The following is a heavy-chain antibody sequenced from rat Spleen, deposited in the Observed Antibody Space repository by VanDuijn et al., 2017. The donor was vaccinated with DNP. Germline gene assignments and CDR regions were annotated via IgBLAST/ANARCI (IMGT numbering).Heavy chain of an antibody. Sequence: EVQLQESGPGLVKTSQSLSLTCSVTGYSITSSYRWNWIRKFPGNKLEWMGSVNSAGTTNYNPSLKSRISITRDTSKNQFFLHLTSVTTEDTATYYCARWGDYFDYWGQGVMVTVSS. CDR2: VNSAGTT. V-gene: IGHV3-3*01. CDR1: GYSITSSYR. CDR3: ARWGDYFDY. J-gene: IGHJ2*01.